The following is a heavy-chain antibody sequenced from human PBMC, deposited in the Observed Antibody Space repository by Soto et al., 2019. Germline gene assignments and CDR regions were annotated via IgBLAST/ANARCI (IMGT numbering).Heavy chain of an antibody. J-gene: IGHJ4*02. Sequence: GGSLRLSCAASGFTFSSYGMHWVRQVPGKGLLWVSRIDEYGSTINYADSVRGRFTISRDNARNTLYLEMNSLRAEDTALYYCTRDIGGKGAYWGPGTLVTVSS. CDR2: IDEYGSTI. CDR3: TRDIGGKGAY. CDR1: GFTFSSYG. D-gene: IGHD3-10*01. V-gene: IGHV3-74*01.